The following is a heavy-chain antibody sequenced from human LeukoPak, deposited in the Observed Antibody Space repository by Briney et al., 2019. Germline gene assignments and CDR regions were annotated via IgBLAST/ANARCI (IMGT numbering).Heavy chain of an antibody. J-gene: IGHJ5*02. CDR1: GFTFSTYS. CDR3: AKEAYGSGSYKFDP. CDR2: ISSSSSYI. D-gene: IGHD3-10*01. Sequence: GGSLRLSCAASGFTFSTYSMNWVRQAPGKGLEWVASISSSSSYIYYVDSVKGRFTISRDNAKNSLYLQMNSLRAEDTAVYYCAKEAYGSGSYKFDPWGQGTLVTVSS. V-gene: IGHV3-21*03.